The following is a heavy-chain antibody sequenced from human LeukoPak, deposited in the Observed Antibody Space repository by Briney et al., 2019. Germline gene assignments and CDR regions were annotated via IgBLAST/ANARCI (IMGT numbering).Heavy chain of an antibody. J-gene: IGHJ5*02. D-gene: IGHD3-3*01. V-gene: IGHV3-66*02. CDR2: IYSGGST. CDR1: GFTVSSNY. Sequence: GGSLRLSCAASGFTVSSNYMSWVRQAPGKGLEWVSVIYSGGSTYYADSVKGRFTISRDNSKNTLYPQMNSLRAEDTAVYYCARVSITIFEGRWFDPWGQGTLVTVSS. CDR3: ARVSITIFEGRWFDP.